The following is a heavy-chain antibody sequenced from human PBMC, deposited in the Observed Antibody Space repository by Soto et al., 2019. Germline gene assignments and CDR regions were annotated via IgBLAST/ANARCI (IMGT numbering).Heavy chain of an antibody. CDR3: ARKGAAASYAHYYMDV. V-gene: IGHV4-59*01. CDR2: VYYSGNT. J-gene: IGHJ6*03. CDR1: GGSISPYY. D-gene: IGHD6-13*01. Sequence: QVQLQESGPGLVKPSETLSLTCTVSGGSISPYYWSWIRQPPGKGLEWIGYVYYSGNTNYNPSLESHVTISVDTSRNRFSLNLTSATAADTAVYYCARKGAAASYAHYYMDVWGRGTAVTVSS.